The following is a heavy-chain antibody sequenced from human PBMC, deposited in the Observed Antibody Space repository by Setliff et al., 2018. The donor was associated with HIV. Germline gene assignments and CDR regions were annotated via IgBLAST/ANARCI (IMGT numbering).Heavy chain of an antibody. CDR3: ARPRRPYSGSYYDGFDI. V-gene: IGHV5-51*01. D-gene: IGHD1-26*01. CDR1: GYTFTNYW. CDR2: IYPGDSDT. J-gene: IGHJ3*02. Sequence: PGESLKISCKGSGYTFTNYWFGWVRQMPGKGLECMGIIYPGDSDTRYSPSFQGQVTISADKSISTAYLQWSSLKASDTAMFYCARPRRPYSGSYYDGFDIWGQGTMVT.